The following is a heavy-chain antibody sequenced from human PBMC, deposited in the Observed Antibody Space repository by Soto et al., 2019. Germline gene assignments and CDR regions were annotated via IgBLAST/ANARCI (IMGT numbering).Heavy chain of an antibody. CDR2: IYNDVTYA. V-gene: IGHV3-74*01. D-gene: IGHD6-13*01. CDR1: GFTFNMYC. CDR3: TRGPRATSAGTSAH. J-gene: IGHJ4*02. Sequence: XGSLRLSCAGSGFTFNMYCMHWVRQVPGKGPVWVARIYNDVTYADYADSVKGRFTISRDNAKDTLYLQMNDLRAEDSALYHCTRGPRATSAGTSAHWGQGTLVTVSS.